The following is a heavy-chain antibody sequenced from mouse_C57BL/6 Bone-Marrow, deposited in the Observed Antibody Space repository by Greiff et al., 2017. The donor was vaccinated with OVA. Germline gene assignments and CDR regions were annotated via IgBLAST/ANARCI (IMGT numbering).Heavy chain of an antibody. V-gene: IGHV1-63*01. Sequence: QVQLKESGAELVRPGPSVKMSCKASGYTFTNYWIGWAKQRPGHGLEWIGDIYPGGGYTNYNEKFKGKATLTADKSSSTAYMQFSSLTSEDSAIYYCARRAYDSYYFDYWGQGTTLTVSS. CDR1: GYTFTNYW. D-gene: IGHD2-4*01. CDR3: ARRAYDSYYFDY. CDR2: IYPGGGYT. J-gene: IGHJ2*01.